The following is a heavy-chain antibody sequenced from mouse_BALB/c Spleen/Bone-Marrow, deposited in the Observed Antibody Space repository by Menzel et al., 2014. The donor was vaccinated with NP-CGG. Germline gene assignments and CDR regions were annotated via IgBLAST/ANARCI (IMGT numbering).Heavy chain of an antibody. D-gene: IGHD2-1*01. V-gene: IGHV14-3*02. J-gene: IGHJ3*01. CDR3: ARTGNYGAWFAY. CDR2: IDPANGNT. Sequence: EVQLQQSGADLVKPGASVKLSCTASGFNIKDTYMHWVKQRPEQGLEWIGRIDPANGNTKYDPKFQGKATITADTSSNTAYLQLSSLTSEDTAVYYCARTGNYGAWFAYWGQGTLITVSA. CDR1: GFNIKDTY.